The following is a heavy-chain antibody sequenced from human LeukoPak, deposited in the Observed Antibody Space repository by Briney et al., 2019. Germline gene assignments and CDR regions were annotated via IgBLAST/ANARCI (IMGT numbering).Heavy chain of an antibody. CDR2: INHSGSP. D-gene: IGHD3-10*01. Sequence: GEINHSGSPNYNPSLKSRVTISVDTSKNQFSLKLSSVTAADTAVYYCARVRSYYGSGSLYYWGQGTLVTVSS. V-gene: IGHV4-34*01. CDR3: ARVRSYYGSGSLYY. J-gene: IGHJ4*02.